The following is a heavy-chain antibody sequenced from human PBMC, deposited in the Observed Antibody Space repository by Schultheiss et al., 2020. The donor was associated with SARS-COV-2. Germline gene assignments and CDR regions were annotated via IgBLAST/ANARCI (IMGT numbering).Heavy chain of an antibody. CDR3: ARARIAVAGSPRAFDI. D-gene: IGHD6-19*01. V-gene: IGHV4-34*01. J-gene: IGHJ3*02. CDR2: INHSGST. Sequence: SETLSLTCAVYGGSFSGYYWSWIRQPPGKGLEWIGEINHSGSTNYNPSLKSRVTISVDTSKNQFSLKLSSVTAADTAVYYCARARIAVAGSPRAFDIWGQGTMVTVSS. CDR1: GGSFSGYY.